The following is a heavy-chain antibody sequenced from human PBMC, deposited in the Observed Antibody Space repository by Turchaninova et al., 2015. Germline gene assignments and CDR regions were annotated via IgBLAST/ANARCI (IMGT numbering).Heavy chain of an antibody. Sequence: GGGVVQPGRSLRLSCAVSGFTFRSYAMHWVRQAPGNGLEWVAVISYDGSNTYHADSVKGRFTISRDNSRETLDLQMNSLGAEDTAVYYCARGFFLDFSSDYWGQGPLVTVSS. CDR1: GFTFRSYA. J-gene: IGHJ4*02. V-gene: IGHV3-30*04. CDR3: ARGFFLDFSSDY. CDR2: ISYDGSNT.